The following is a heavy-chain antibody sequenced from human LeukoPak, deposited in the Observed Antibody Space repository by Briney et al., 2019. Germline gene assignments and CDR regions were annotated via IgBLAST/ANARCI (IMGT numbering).Heavy chain of an antibody. CDR1: GGSLSTYY. Sequence: PSETLSLTCTVSGGSLSTYYWSWIRQPPGKGLEWIGHIYYSGSTNYNPSLKSRVTIAVDTSKNHFSLKLSSVTAADTAVYYCTRNYDSSGYTTFGYGGRGTLVTVSS. D-gene: IGHD3-22*01. CDR2: IYYSGST. V-gene: IGHV4-59*01. J-gene: IGHJ4*02. CDR3: TRNYDSSGYTTFGY.